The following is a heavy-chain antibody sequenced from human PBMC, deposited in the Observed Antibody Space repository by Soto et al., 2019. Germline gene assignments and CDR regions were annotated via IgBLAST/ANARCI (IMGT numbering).Heavy chain of an antibody. V-gene: IGHV3-30-3*01. CDR1: GFTFSSYP. Sequence: QVQVVESGGGVVQPGRSLRLSCAASGFTFSSYPMHWVRQAPGKGLEWVALILYDGSNKLYADSVKGRFTISRDNSKNTLFLQMNSLKPEDTAVYYCAREENDFDVWGQGTMVTVSS. J-gene: IGHJ3*01. CDR2: ILYDGSNK. CDR3: AREENDFDV.